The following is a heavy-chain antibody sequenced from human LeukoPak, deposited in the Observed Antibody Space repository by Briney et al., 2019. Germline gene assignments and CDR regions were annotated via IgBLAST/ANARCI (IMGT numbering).Heavy chain of an antibody. Sequence: SETLSLTCTVSGDSISSGSHYWSWIRQHPGKGLEWIGYIYYSGSAYYNPSLKSRVTISVDTSKNQFSLKLSSVTAEDTAVYFCARGLPGIVVAGSSGGFDYWGQGTLVTVSS. J-gene: IGHJ4*02. D-gene: IGHD6-19*01. V-gene: IGHV4-31*03. CDR2: IYYSGSA. CDR1: GDSISSGSHY. CDR3: ARGLPGIVVAGSSGGFDY.